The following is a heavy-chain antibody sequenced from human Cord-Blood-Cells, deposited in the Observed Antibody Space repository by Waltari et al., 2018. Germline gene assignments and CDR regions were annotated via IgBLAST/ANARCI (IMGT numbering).Heavy chain of an antibody. CDR1: GYTFTGYY. J-gene: IGHJ4*02. Sequence: QVQLVQSGAEVKKPGASVKVSCKASGYTFTGYYMHWVRKAPGQGLAWIGRINPNSGGTNYARKFQGRVTMTMDTSISTAYMELSRLRSDDTAVYYCARGTIAAAGNFDYWGQGTLVTVSS. CDR3: ARGTIAAAGNFDY. V-gene: IGHV1-2*06. D-gene: IGHD6-13*01. CDR2: INPNSGGT.